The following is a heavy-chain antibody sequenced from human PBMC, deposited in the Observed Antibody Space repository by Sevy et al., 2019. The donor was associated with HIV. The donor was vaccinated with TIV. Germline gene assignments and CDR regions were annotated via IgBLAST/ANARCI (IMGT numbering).Heavy chain of an antibody. Sequence: GGSLRLSCAASGFTVSNNYTNWVRQAPGKGLEWVSVIYSDGSTYYVDSVKGRFTISRDNSKNTLFLQMNSLRADDTAVYYCARVPPYSYGFGVDYWGQGTLVTVSS. D-gene: IGHD5-18*01. CDR3: ARVPPYSYGFGVDY. CDR1: GFTVSNNY. J-gene: IGHJ4*02. V-gene: IGHV3-53*01. CDR2: IYSDGST.